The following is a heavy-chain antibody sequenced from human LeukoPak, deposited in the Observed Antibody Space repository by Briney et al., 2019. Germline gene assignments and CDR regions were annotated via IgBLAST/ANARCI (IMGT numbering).Heavy chain of an antibody. J-gene: IGHJ4*02. CDR2: ISSDGNDK. Sequence: GGSLRLSCAASGVTFSSYGMHWVRQAPGKGLEWVALISSDGNDKLYGDSVKGRFTISRDDSKSTLYLQMNSLRAEDTAVYYCTTRVIRGNSGDDYDDWGQGTLVTVSS. CDR1: GVTFSSYG. D-gene: IGHD5-12*01. V-gene: IGHV3-30*03. CDR3: TTRVIRGNSGDDYDD.